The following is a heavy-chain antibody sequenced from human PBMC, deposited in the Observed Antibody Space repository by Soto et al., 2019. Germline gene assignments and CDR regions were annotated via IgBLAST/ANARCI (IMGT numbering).Heavy chain of an antibody. V-gene: IGHV1-3*01. CDR2: INAGNGNT. Sequence: ASVKVSCKASGYTFTSYAMHWVRQAPGQRLEWMGWINAGNGNTKYSQKFQGRVAITRDTSASTAYMELSSLRSEDTAVYYCARAVAVPADFDYWGQGTLVTVSS. CDR1: GYTFTSYA. CDR3: ARAVAVPADFDY. D-gene: IGHD6-19*01. J-gene: IGHJ4*02.